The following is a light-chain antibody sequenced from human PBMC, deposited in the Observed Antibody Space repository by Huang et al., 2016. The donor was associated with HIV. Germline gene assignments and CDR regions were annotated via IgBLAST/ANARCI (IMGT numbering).Light chain of an antibody. CDR1: QSVSSN. CDR3: QQYNNWPGCT. V-gene: IGKV3-15*01. CDR2: GAS. J-gene: IGKJ2*02. Sequence: EIVMTQSPATLSVSPGETATVSCRASQSVSSNLAWYPQKPGQPPRLLIYGASTRAAGIPARFGGSGSGTEFTLTIGSLQSEDSALYYCQQYNNWPGCTFGQGTKLEIK.